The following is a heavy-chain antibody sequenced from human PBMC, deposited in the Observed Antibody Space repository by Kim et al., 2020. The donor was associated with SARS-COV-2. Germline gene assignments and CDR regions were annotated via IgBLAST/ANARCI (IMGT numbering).Heavy chain of an antibody. CDR1: GFTFGDYA. J-gene: IGHJ3*02. D-gene: IGHD3-3*01. Sequence: GGSLRLSCTASGFTFGDYAMSWFRQAPGKGLEWVGFIRSKAYGGTTEYAASVKGRFTISRDDSKSIAYLQMNSLKTEDTAVYYCTRDLITIFGVVAGAFDIWGQGTMVTVSS. CDR2: IRSKAYGGTT. CDR3: TRDLITIFGVVAGAFDI. V-gene: IGHV3-49*03.